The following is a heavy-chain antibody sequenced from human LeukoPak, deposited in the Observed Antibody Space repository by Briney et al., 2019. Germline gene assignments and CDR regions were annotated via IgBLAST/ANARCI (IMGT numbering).Heavy chain of an antibody. CDR1: GFTFSSSG. V-gene: IGHV3-33*01. Sequence: GGSLRLSCAASGFTFSSSGMHWVRQAPGKGLEWVAVIWYDGSNKYYADSVKGRFTISRDNSKNTLYLQMNSLRAEDTAVYYCARVRDYYDSSGYVGYYFDYWGQGTLVTVSS. D-gene: IGHD3-22*01. CDR2: IWYDGSNK. CDR3: ARVRDYYDSSGYVGYYFDY. J-gene: IGHJ4*02.